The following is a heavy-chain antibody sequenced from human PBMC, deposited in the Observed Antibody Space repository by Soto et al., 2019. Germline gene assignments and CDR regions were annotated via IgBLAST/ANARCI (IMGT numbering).Heavy chain of an antibody. CDR2: IYHSGRT. CDR3: ASGVPAAIRMSRRWFDP. J-gene: IGHJ5*02. D-gene: IGHD2-2*02. V-gene: IGHV4-4*02. Sequence: QVQLQESGPGLVKPSGTLSLTCAVSGGSISSSNWWSWVRQPPGKGLEWIGEIYHSGRTNYNPSLKSRVTISVDKSETQFSLKLSSVTAADTAVYYGASGVPAAIRMSRRWFDPWGQGTLVTVSS. CDR1: GGSISSSNW.